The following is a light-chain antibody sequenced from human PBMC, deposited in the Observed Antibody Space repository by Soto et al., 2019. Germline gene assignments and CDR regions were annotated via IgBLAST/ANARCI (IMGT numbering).Light chain of an antibody. CDR3: AAWDDSLSGLNYV. CDR2: RNN. Sequence: QSVLTQPPSASGTPGQRVTISCSGSSSNIGSNYVYWYQQLPGTAPKLLIYRNNQRPSGVPDRFSGSKSGTSASLAISGLRSEDEADYYCAAWDDSLSGLNYVFGTGTNLTVL. V-gene: IGLV1-47*01. J-gene: IGLJ1*01. CDR1: SSNIGSNY.